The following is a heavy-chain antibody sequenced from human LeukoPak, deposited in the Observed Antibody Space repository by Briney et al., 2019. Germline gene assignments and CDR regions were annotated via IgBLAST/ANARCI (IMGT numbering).Heavy chain of an antibody. J-gene: IGHJ6*03. CDR3: ASIVGATSLTYYYYYMDV. CDR1: GFTFSNYG. V-gene: IGHV3-30*03. Sequence: GGSLRLSCAASGFTFSNYGMHWVRQAPGKGLEWVAVISYDGSDKFYADSVKGRFTISRDNSKNTLYLQMNSLRAEDTAVYYCASIVGATSLTYYYYYMDVWGKGTTVTVSS. D-gene: IGHD1-26*01. CDR2: ISYDGSDK.